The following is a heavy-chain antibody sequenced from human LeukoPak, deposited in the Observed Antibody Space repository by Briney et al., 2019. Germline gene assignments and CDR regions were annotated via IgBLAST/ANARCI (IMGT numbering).Heavy chain of an antibody. J-gene: IGHJ5*02. CDR1: GASISSYY. Sequence: PSETLSLTCTVSGASISSYYWNWIRQPPGKGLEWIGYIYYSGGTNYNPSLKSRVTISVDTSKNQFSLKLSSVTAADTAVYYCARGGRQWSTHWFDPWGQGTLVTVSP. CDR2: IYYSGGT. V-gene: IGHV4-59*01. CDR3: ARGGRQWSTHWFDP. D-gene: IGHD6-19*01.